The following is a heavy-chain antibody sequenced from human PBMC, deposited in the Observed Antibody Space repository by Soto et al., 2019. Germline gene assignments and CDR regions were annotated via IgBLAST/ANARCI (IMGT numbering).Heavy chain of an antibody. CDR3: ALAGVWSGYSPSLYYYGMDV. CDR1: GYTFTGYY. D-gene: IGHD3-3*01. Sequence: ASVNVSCKASGYTFTGYYMHWVRQAPGQGLEWMGWINPNSGGTNYAQKFQGRVTMTRDTSISTAYMELSRLRSDDTAVYYCALAGVWSGYSPSLYYYGMDVWGQGTTVTVSS. CDR2: INPNSGGT. J-gene: IGHJ6*02. V-gene: IGHV1-2*02.